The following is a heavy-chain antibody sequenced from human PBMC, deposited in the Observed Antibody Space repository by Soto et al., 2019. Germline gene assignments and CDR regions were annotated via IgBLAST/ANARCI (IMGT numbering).Heavy chain of an antibody. CDR3: ARGRGAGADYFDF. D-gene: IGHD1-26*01. CDR2: ISSSTRHT. V-gene: IGHV3-11*05. CDR1: GFTFSDYY. Sequence: QVQLVESGGGVVKPGGSLRLSCAVSGFTFSDYYMTWIRQAPGKGVEWVAYISSSTRHTNYADSVKGRFTVSRDNAKNSLFLQMNSLRAEDTAVYYCARGRGAGADYFDFWGKGTLFTVSS. J-gene: IGHJ4*02.